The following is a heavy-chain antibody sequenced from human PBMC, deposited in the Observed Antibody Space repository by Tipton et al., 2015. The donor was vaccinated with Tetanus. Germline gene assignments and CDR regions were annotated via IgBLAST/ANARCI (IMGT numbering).Heavy chain of an antibody. CDR2: ISAYNGNT. D-gene: IGHD4-17*01. J-gene: IGHJ6*03. V-gene: IGHV1-18*01. Sequence: QSGAEVKKPGATVKVSCKASGYSFTGYGISWVRQAPGQGLEWVGWISAYNGNTNYAQKLQGRVTMTTDTSTSTAYMELGSLRYDDTAGYYCGRGGRGYGEYGQIYYYYYMDVWGKGTTVTVSS. CDR1: GYSFTGYG. CDR3: GRGGRGYGEYGQIYYYYYMDV.